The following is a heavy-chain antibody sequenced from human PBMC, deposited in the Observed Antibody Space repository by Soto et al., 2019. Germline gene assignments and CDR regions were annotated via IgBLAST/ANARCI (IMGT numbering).Heavy chain of an antibody. V-gene: IGHV4-59*01. CDR2: IYYLGST. D-gene: IGHD3-10*01. CDR3: ARDGYDGSGSPYRAY. Sequence: PSETLSLTCRVSGGSMSEYFWSWIRQSPGKGLEWIGYIYYLGSTDYNPSLKTRVTLSVDTSTRPFSLRPSSVTAAETAVYYCARDGYDGSGSPYRAYWGPGTLVTV. CDR1: GGSMSEYF. J-gene: IGHJ4*02.